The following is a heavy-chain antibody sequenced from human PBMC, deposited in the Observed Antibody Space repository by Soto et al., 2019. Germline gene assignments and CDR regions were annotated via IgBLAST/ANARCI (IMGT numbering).Heavy chain of an antibody. D-gene: IGHD1-26*01. CDR3: ARAGLLGSYFYSGMDV. CDR1: GFTFSSYG. V-gene: IGHV3-30*03. Sequence: GGSLRLSCAASGFTFSSYGMHWVRQAPGKGLEWVAVISYDGSNKYYADSVKGRFTISRDNSKNTLYLQMNSLRAEDTAVYYCARAGLLGSYFYSGMDVGAQGATVTVSS. CDR2: ISYDGSNK. J-gene: IGHJ6*02.